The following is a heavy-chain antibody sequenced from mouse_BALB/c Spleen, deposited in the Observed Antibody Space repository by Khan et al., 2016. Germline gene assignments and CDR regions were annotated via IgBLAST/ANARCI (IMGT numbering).Heavy chain of an antibody. CDR3: ARSGDYGSHDY. J-gene: IGHJ2*01. V-gene: IGHV1-7*01. CDR2: INPSTGYT. D-gene: IGHD1-1*01. CDR1: GYTFTSYW. Sequence: QVQLKQSGAELAKPGASVKMSCKASGYTFTSYWMHWVKQRPGQGLEWIGYINPSTGYTEYNQKFKDKATLTADKSSSTAYMQLSSLTSEDSAVYYCARSGDYGSHDYWGQGTTLTVSS.